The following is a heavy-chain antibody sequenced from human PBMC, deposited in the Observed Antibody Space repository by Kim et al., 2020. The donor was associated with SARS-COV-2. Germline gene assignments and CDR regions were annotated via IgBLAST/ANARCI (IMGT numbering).Heavy chain of an antibody. V-gene: IGHV1-69*01. J-gene: IGHJ4*02. Sequence: AQKFQGRVTMPADESTSTAYMELRSLRSEDTAVYYCASPSVIVATFNFDYWGQGTLVTVSS. D-gene: IGHD5-12*01. CDR3: ASPSVIVATFNFDY.